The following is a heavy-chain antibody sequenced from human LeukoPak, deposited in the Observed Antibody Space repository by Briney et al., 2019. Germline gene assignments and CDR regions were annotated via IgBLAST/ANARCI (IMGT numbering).Heavy chain of an antibody. D-gene: IGHD3-10*01. CDR1: GYTFTTYG. J-gene: IGHJ5*02. CDR2: ISGYNGNT. V-gene: IGHV1-18*01. Sequence: ASVKVSCRTSGYTFTTYGINWVRQAPGQGLEWMGWISGYNGNTKYAQRLQDRVSLTTDTSATTAYMELRSLRSDDTAIYYCARDRGPMFRGVPFSPHNWFDPWGQGTLVTVSS. CDR3: ARDRGPMFRGVPFSPHNWFDP.